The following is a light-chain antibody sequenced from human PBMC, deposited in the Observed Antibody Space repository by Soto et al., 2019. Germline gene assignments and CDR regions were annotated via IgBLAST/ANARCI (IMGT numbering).Light chain of an antibody. CDR1: SSNIGSHT. J-gene: IGLJ3*02. V-gene: IGLV1-44*01. Sequence: QSVLTQPPSASGTPGQRITISCSGSSSNIGSHTVNWHQQVPGTAPKLLIYSNNERPSGVPDRFSGSKSGTSASLAITGLQAEDEADYYCQSFDSRLSGSVFGGGTKLTVL. CDR3: QSFDSRLSGSV. CDR2: SNN.